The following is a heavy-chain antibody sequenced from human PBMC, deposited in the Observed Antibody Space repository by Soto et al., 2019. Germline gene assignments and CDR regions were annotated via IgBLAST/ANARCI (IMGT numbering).Heavy chain of an antibody. J-gene: IGHJ6*03. CDR1: GFTFDDYA. D-gene: IGHD2-2*01. V-gene: IGHV3-9*01. Sequence: GGSLRLSCAASGFTFDDYAMHWVRQAPGKGLEWVSGISWNSGSIGYADSVKGRFTISRDNAKNSLYLQMNRLRAEDTGLYYCAKGLYCSSTSCYAMDYYYYMDVWGKGTTVTVSS. CDR3: AKGLYCSSTSCYAMDYYYYMDV. CDR2: ISWNSGSI.